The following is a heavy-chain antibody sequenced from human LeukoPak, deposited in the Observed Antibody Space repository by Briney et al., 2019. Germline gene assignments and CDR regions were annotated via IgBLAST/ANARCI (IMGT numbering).Heavy chain of an antibody. CDR2: ISGSGGST. Sequence: WGSLRLSCAASGGTFSNYAMSWVRQAPGKGLEWVSGISGSGGSTYYADSVKGRFTISRDNSTNTLYLQMNRPRAEDTAVYYCAKGSSTYYFAFDIWGKGTMVTVSS. V-gene: IGHV3-23*01. D-gene: IGHD2/OR15-2a*01. J-gene: IGHJ3*02. CDR1: GGTFSNYA. CDR3: AKGSSTYYFAFDI.